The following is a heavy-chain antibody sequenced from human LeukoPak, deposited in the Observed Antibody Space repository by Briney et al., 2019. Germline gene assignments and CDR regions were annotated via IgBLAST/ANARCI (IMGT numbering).Heavy chain of an antibody. CDR2: ISSSGSTI. J-gene: IGHJ6*03. CDR3: ARDLYGVAGCSSTSCLYYYYYMDV. D-gene: IGHD2-2*01. V-gene: IGHV3-11*04. Sequence: GGFLRLSCAASGFTFSDYYMSWIRQAPGKGLEWVSYISSSGSTIYYADSVKGRFTISRDNAKNSLYLQMNSLRAEDTAVYYCARDLYGVAGCSSTSCLYYYYYMDVWGKGTTVTVSS. CDR1: GFTFSDYY.